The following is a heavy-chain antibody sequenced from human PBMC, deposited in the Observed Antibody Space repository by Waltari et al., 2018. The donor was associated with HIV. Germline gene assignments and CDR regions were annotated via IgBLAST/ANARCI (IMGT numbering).Heavy chain of an antibody. CDR1: GHSISSGYY. J-gene: IGHJ4*02. CDR3: VRLTGTYNIGYFDY. D-gene: IGHD7-27*01. V-gene: IGHV4-38-2*01. CDR2: IYHRGSA. Sequence: QVQLQESGPGLVKPSETLSLTCGVSGHSISSGYYWGWIRQPPGKGLEWIGSIYHRGSAYYNQPLESRVTISVDTSKNQFALKLSAVTAADTAMYYCVRLTGTYNIGYFDYWGQGTLVTVSS.